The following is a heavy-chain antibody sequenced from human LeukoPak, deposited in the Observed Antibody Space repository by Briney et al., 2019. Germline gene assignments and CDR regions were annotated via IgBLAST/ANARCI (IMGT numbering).Heavy chain of an antibody. CDR2: INPNSGGT. V-gene: IGHV1-2*06. D-gene: IGHD5-18*01. CDR3: ARSIQPAMWYSYDGASDY. CDR1: GYTFTGYY. J-gene: IGHJ4*02. Sequence: ASVKVSCKASGYTFTGYYMHWVRQAPGQGLEWMGRINPNSGGTNYAQKFQGRVTMTRDTSISTAYMELSRLRSDDTAVYYCARSIQPAMWYSYDGASDYWGQGTLVTVSS.